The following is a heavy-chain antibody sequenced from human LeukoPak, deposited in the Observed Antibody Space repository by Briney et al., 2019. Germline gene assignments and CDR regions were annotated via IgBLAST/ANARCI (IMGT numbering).Heavy chain of an antibody. J-gene: IGHJ5*02. CDR3: AKDERSRRVVPGP. CDR1: GFTFSSYA. V-gene: IGHV3-23*01. CDR2: ISGSGGST. Sequence: GGSLRLSCAASGFTFSSYAMGWVRQAPGKGLEWVSAISGSGGSTYYADSVRGRFTISRDNSKNTLYLQMNSLRAEDTAVYYCAKDERSRRVVPGPWGQGTLVTVSS. D-gene: IGHD2-2*01.